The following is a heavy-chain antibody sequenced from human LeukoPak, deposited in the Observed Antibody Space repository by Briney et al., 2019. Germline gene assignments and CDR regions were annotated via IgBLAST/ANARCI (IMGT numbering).Heavy chain of an antibody. J-gene: IGHJ5*02. CDR1: GGTFSSYA. Sequence: SVKVSCXASGGTFSSYAISWVRQAPGQGLEWMEGIIPIFGTANCAQKFQGRVTITADESTSTAYMELSSLRSEDTAVYYCAREEESQDWFDPWGQGTLVTVSS. CDR3: AREEESQDWFDP. V-gene: IGHV1-69*13. CDR2: IIPIFGTA.